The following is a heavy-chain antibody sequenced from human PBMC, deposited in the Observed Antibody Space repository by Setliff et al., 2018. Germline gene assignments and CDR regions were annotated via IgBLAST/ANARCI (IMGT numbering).Heavy chain of an antibody. Sequence: SETLSLTCTVSGYSISSGYYWGWIRQPPGKGLEWIGNMYHSGSVYYNPSLKSRVTISVDTSKNQFSLKVTSVTAEDTAVYYCARDPHFDSWGQGTLVTVSS. J-gene: IGHJ4*02. CDR2: MYHSGSV. CDR1: GYSISSGYY. CDR3: ARDPHFDS. V-gene: IGHV4-38-2*02.